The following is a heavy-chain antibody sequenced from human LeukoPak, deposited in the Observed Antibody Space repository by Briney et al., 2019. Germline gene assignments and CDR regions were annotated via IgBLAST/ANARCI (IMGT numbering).Heavy chain of an antibody. CDR3: ARGRAWYMDY. Sequence: SETLSLTCTVSGDSISGYYWSWIRQPPGKGLEWIGYIYYSGSTNYNPSLKSRVTISVDTSKNQFSLKLSSVTAADTAVYYCARGRAWYMDYWGQGTLVTVSS. CDR2: IYYSGST. CDR1: GDSISGYY. D-gene: IGHD6-19*01. J-gene: IGHJ4*02. V-gene: IGHV4-59*01.